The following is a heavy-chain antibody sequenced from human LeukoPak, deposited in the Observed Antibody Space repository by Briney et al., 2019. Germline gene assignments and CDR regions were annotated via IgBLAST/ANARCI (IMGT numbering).Heavy chain of an antibody. V-gene: IGHV3-53*01. CDR1: GFTVSSNY. J-gene: IGHJ4*02. D-gene: IGHD6-19*01. CDR3: ARRSGIAVAGAFDY. CDR2: IYSGDST. Sequence: SGGSLRLSCAASGFTVSSNYMSWVRQAPGKGLEWVSVIYSGDSTYYADSVKGRFTISRDNSKNTLYLQMNSLRAEDTAVYYCARRSGIAVAGAFDYWGQGTLVTVSS.